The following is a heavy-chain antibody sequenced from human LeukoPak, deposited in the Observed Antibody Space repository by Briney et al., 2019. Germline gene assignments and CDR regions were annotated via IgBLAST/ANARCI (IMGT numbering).Heavy chain of an antibody. J-gene: IGHJ5*02. V-gene: IGHV1-69*04. CDR3: ARVGGQAYCGGDCYYNWFDP. D-gene: IGHD2-21*02. CDR1: GGTFSSYA. Sequence: SVKVSCKASGGTFSSYAISWVRQAPGQGLEWMGRIIPIFGIANYAQKFQGRVTITADKSTSTAYMELSSLRSEDTAVYYCARVGGQAYCGGDCYYNWFDPWGQGTLATVSS. CDR2: IIPIFGIA.